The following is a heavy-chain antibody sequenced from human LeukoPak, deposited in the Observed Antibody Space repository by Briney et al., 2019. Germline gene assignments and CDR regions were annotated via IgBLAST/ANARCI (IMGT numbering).Heavy chain of an antibody. CDR1: GFTFSTYG. CDR3: ARDGWDSLTYNFYYYMDV. V-gene: IGHV3-30*02. J-gene: IGHJ6*03. D-gene: IGHD1-26*01. CDR2: IRYDGSIQ. Sequence: PGGSLRLSCAASGFTFSTYGMHWVRQAPGKGLEWVASIRYDGSIQSYADSVKGRFTISRDKSKNTVYLQMNSLRTEDTAVYSCARDGWDSLTYNFYYYMDVWGKGATVTIS.